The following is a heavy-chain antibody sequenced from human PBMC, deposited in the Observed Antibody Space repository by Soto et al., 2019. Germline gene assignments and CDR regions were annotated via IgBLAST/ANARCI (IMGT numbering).Heavy chain of an antibody. J-gene: IGHJ5*02. V-gene: IGHV1-18*04. CDR2: ISAYNGNT. Sequence: GASVKVSCKASGYTFTSYGISWVRQAPGQGLEWMGWISAYNGNTNYAQKLQGRVTMTTDTSTSTAYMELRSLRSYDTAVYYCARGDILTGYANWFDPWGQGTLVTVSS. CDR1: GYTFTSYG. D-gene: IGHD3-9*01. CDR3: ARGDILTGYANWFDP.